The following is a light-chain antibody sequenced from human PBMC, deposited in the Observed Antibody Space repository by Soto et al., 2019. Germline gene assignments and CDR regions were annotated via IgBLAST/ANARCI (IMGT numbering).Light chain of an antibody. CDR2: GAS. CDR3: QQYNTWPAEIT. CDR1: QSVRTK. Sequence: ETVMTQSPATLSVSPGERATLSCRASQSVRTKVAWYQQTPGQAPRLLIYGASSRATGIPARFSGSGSGTEFTLPISSLQSEDYAVYYCQQYNTWPAEITFGQGTRLDIK. J-gene: IGKJ5*01. V-gene: IGKV3D-15*01.